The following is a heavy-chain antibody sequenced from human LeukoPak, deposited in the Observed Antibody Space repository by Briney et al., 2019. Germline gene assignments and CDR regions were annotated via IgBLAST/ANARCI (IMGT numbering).Heavy chain of an antibody. V-gene: IGHV3-23*01. Sequence: GGSLRLSCAASGFTFSTYALSWVRQAPGKRLEWVSAISVRGTSTYYADSVKGRFTISRDNSKNTLYLQMNRLRAVDTALYYCAKDGPDGSGYQFDYWGQGTLVTVSS. CDR2: ISVRGTST. CDR1: GFTFSTYA. D-gene: IGHD3-22*01. J-gene: IGHJ4*02. CDR3: AKDGPDGSGYQFDY.